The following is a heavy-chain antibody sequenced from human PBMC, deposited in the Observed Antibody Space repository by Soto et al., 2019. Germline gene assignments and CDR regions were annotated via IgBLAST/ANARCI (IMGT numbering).Heavy chain of an antibody. CDR3: ARICSGGSCYYYYGMDV. J-gene: IGHJ6*02. V-gene: IGHV4-30-4*01. CDR2: IYYSGST. CDR1: GDSMTSGDYY. Sequence: SETLSLTCSVSGDSMTSGDYYWSWIRQPPGKGLEWIGYIYYSGSTYYNPSLKSRVTISVDTSKNQFSLKLSSVTAADTAVYNCARICSGGSCYYYYGMDVWGQGTTVTVSS. D-gene: IGHD2-15*01.